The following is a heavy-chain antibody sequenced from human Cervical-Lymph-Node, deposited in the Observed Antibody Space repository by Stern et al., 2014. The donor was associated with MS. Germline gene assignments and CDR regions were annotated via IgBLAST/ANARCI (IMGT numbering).Heavy chain of an antibody. D-gene: IGHD6-19*01. V-gene: IGHV3-15*01. Sequence: EMQLVESGGGLVMPGGSLRLSCVASGFTFSDGWMSWVRQAPGKGLEWVGHIRSTTDGGATDHATPVKGRFTVSRDDSKNTLYLQMHSLKTEDTGVYFCATDTGAVAGRRYFDLWGRGTLVTVSS. CDR3: ATDTGAVAGRRYFDL. CDR1: GFTFSDGW. CDR2: IRSTTDGGAT. J-gene: IGHJ2*01.